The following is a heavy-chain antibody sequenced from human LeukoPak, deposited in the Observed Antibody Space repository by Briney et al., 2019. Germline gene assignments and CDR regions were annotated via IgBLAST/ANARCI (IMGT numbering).Heavy chain of an antibody. J-gene: IGHJ4*02. CDR3: AKDSSGSYTFYDY. V-gene: IGHV3-30*18. Sequence: PGGSLRLSCAASGLTFSDYGMHWVRQAPGKGLEWVAVISYDGSNKYYADSVKGRFTISRDNSKNTLYLQMNSLRAEDTAVYYCAKDSSGSYTFYDYWGQGTLVTVSS. CDR1: GLTFSDYG. D-gene: IGHD3-10*01. CDR2: ISYDGSNK.